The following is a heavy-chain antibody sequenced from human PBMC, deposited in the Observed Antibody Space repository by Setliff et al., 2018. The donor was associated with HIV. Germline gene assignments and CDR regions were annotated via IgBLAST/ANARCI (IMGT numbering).Heavy chain of an antibody. D-gene: IGHD3-10*01. CDR1: GYTFTSYV. Sequence: ASVKVSCKASGYTFTSYVMHWVRQAPGQRLEWMGWINAGNGNTKYSQKFKGRVTMTTDTSTNTAYMELSSLTSDDTAVYYCAREGLWFGDRGYFMDVWGKGTAVTVSS. V-gene: IGHV1-3*01. CDR2: INAGNGNT. CDR3: AREGLWFGDRGYFMDV. J-gene: IGHJ6*03.